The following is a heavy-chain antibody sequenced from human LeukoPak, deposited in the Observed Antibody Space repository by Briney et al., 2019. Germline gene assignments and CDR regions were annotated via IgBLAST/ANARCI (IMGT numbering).Heavy chain of an antibody. CDR3: ARTQNYYDSSGYVDY. J-gene: IGHJ4*02. V-gene: IGHV3-30*19. CDR1: GFTFSSYG. D-gene: IGHD3-22*01. CDR2: IQYDGSNK. Sequence: GGSLRLSCAASGFTFSSYGMHWVRQAPGKGLEWVTFIQYDGSNKYYADSVKSRFTISRDNSKNTLYLQMNSLRAEDTAVYYCARTQNYYDSSGYVDYWGQGTLVTVSS.